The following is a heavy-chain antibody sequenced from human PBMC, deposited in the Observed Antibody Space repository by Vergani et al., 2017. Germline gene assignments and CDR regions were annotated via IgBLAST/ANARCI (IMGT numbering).Heavy chain of an antibody. V-gene: IGHV4-30-2*01. CDR1: GGSISSGGYS. CDR2: IYDSGST. D-gene: IGHD4-17*01. Sequence: QLQLQESGSGLVKPSQTLSLTCAVSGGSISSGGYSWSWIRQPPGKGLEWIGYIYDSGSTYYNPSLKSRVTISVDRSKNQFSLKLSSVTAADTAVYYCSRHKQVDYGDYAAFDIWGQGTMVTVSS. CDR3: SRHKQVDYGDYAAFDI. J-gene: IGHJ3*02.